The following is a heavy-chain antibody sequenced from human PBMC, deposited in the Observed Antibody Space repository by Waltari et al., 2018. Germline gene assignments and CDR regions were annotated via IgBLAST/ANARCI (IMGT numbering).Heavy chain of an antibody. Sequence: QVQLQESGPGLVKPSETLSLTCTVSGGSISSYYWSWIRQPPGKGLAWIGYIYYLGSTNSHPSLKCRGTISVDTSKNQFSLKLSSVTAADTAVYYCARHPRSGSYPQYFQHWGQGTLVTVSS. CDR1: GGSISSYY. CDR3: ARHPRSGSYPQYFQH. J-gene: IGHJ1*01. V-gene: IGHV4-59*01. D-gene: IGHD1-26*01. CDR2: IYYLGST.